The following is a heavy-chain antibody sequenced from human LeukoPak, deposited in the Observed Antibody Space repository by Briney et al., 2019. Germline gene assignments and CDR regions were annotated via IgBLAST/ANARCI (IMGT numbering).Heavy chain of an antibody. V-gene: IGHV3-73*01. J-gene: IGHJ4*02. D-gene: IGHD1-14*01. CDR3: TSRVNPLDY. Sequence: GGSLTLSCAASGFTFSGSAMHWVRQASGKGLEWVGRIRSKSNSYATAYAASVKGRFTISRDDSKNTAYLQMNRLKTEDTAVYYCTSRVNPLDYGGQGTLVTVSS. CDR2: IRSKSNSYAT. CDR1: GFTFSGSA.